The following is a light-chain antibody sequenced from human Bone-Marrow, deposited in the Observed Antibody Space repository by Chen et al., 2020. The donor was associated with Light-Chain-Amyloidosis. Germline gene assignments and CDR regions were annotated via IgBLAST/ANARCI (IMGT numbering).Light chain of an antibody. Sequence: SYELTQPPSLSVSPGQTARIPCSGDDLPTKYAYWYQQKPGQAPVLVIHRDTERPSGISERFSGASVGTTATLTISGGEAEDEADYHCQSADSSGTYEVIFGGGTKLTVL. CDR1: DLPTKY. J-gene: IGLJ2*01. CDR2: RDT. CDR3: QSADSSGTYEVI. V-gene: IGLV3-25*03.